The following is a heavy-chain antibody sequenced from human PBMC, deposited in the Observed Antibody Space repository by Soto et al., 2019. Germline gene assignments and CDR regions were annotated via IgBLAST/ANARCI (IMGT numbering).Heavy chain of an antibody. J-gene: IGHJ4*02. Sequence: QITLNESGAMRVKPRQTLTLTCTFSGFSLTTSGVGVGWIRQSPVKAPEWLALIYWDYDKRYSPSLKSRLTITKDTSKNQVVLTMAGLDPGETGTYYCAHRVLRTVFGLVTTTAIYFDFWGKGPPVAVS. V-gene: IGHV2-5*02. CDR1: GFSLTTSGVG. D-gene: IGHD3-3*01. CDR3: AHRVLRTVFGLVTTTAIYFDF. CDR2: IYWDYDK.